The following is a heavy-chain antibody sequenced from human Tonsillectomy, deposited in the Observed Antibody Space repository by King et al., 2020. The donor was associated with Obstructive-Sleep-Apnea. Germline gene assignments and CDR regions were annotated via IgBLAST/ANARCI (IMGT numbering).Heavy chain of an antibody. CDR2: IYYSGST. V-gene: IGHV4-39*07. J-gene: IGHJ4*02. Sequence: QVQLQESGPGLVKPSETLSLTCTVSGGSISSSSYYWDWIRQPPGKGLEWIGSIYYSGSTYYNPSLKSRVTISVDTSKNQFSLRLSSVTAADTAVYYCARGVQGYSRLVPHDYWGQGTLVTVSS. D-gene: IGHD1-1*01. CDR1: GGSISSSSYY. CDR3: ARGVQGYSRLVPHDY.